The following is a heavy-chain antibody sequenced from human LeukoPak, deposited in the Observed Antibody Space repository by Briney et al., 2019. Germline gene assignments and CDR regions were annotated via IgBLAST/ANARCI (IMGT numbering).Heavy chain of an antibody. CDR3: AKIAHLGYDDAFDI. CDR1: GFTFGSYW. J-gene: IGHJ3*02. V-gene: IGHV3-74*01. D-gene: IGHD5-12*01. CDR2: INSDGSST. Sequence: GGSLRLSCAASGFTFGSYWMHWVRQAPGKGLVWVSRINSDGSSTSYADSVKGRFTISRDNAKNTLYLQMNSLRAEDTAVYYCAKIAHLGYDDAFDIWGQGNNGHRLF.